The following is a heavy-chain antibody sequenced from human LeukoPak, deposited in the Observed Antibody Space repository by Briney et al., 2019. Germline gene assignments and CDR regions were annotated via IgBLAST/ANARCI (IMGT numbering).Heavy chain of an antibody. D-gene: IGHD3-22*01. J-gene: IGHJ4*02. Sequence: ASVKVSCKASGYTVTSYGISWVRQAPGQGLEWMGWISAYNGNTNYAQKLQGRVTMTTDTSTSTAYMELRSLRSDDTAVYYCARDKSDSSGYYYLGYWGQGTLVTVSS. CDR3: ARDKSDSSGYYYLGY. V-gene: IGHV1-18*01. CDR1: GYTVTSYG. CDR2: ISAYNGNT.